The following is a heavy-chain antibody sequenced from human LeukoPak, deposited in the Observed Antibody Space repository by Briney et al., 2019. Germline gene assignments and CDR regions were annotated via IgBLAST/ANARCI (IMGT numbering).Heavy chain of an antibody. D-gene: IGHD3-10*01. J-gene: IGHJ4*02. CDR1: GGSISSDDYS. CDR2: IFHSGST. V-gene: IGHV4-30-2*01. Sequence: ASETLSLTCAVSGGSISSDDYSWSWVRQPPGKGLEWIGYIFHSGSTSYNPSLKSRVTISLGRSKHQFSLKVTSVTAADTAVYYCARWLVRTNYFDYWGQGTLVTVSS. CDR3: ARWLVRTNYFDY.